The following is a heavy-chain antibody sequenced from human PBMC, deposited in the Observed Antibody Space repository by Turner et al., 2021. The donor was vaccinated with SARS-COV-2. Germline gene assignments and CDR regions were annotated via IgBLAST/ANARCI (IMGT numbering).Heavy chain of an antibody. V-gene: IGHV3-74*01. CDR2: INTDGSTT. CDR1: GFTFNSYW. D-gene: IGHD3-10*01. Sequence: EVQLVESGGGLVQPGVSLRLSCVVSGFTFNSYWMHWVRQVPGKGLVWVSRINTDGSTTTLGDSVKGRFTISRDNAKNTLYLQMNSLRVEDTAVYYCARDGQSITMVRGVISPPFDYWGQGTLVTVSS. J-gene: IGHJ4*02. CDR3: ARDGQSITMVRGVISPPFDY.